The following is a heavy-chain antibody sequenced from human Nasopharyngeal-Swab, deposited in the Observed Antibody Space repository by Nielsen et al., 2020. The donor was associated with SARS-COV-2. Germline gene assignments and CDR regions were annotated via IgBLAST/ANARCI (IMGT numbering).Heavy chain of an antibody. V-gene: IGHV4-61*02. CDR2: IYSSGST. CDR3: ATCSSANCYPPDDAFDI. J-gene: IGHJ3*02. CDR1: GGYISSGGHY. Sequence: PLSLTCTVSGGYISSGGHYWTWIRQHAGKGLEWIGRIYSSGSTNYNPSLKSRVSISIDTSKNQFPLSLSSVTAADTAMYYCATCSSANCYPPDDAFDIWGQGTMV. D-gene: IGHD2-2*01.